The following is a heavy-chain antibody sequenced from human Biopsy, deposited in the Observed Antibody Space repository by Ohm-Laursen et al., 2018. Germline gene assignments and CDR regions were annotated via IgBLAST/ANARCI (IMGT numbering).Heavy chain of an antibody. CDR3: ARDRTPYYDFWSGKSFDNWFDP. J-gene: IGHJ5*02. D-gene: IGHD3-3*01. CDR2: INAYNGNT. V-gene: IGHV1-18*01. Sequence: ASVKVSCKASGYAFTNYGISWVRQAPGQGLEWMGWINAYNGNTNYAQKLQGRVTMTTDTSTSTAYMELRSLRSDDTALYYCARDRTPYYDFWSGKSFDNWFDPWGQGTLVTVSS. CDR1: GYAFTNYG.